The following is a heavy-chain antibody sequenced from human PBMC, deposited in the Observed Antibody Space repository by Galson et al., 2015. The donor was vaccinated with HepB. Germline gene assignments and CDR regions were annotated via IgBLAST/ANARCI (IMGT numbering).Heavy chain of an antibody. J-gene: IGHJ4*02. Sequence: SLRLSCAASGFTFSSYGMSWVRQAPGKGLEWVSAISGYGHSTYYADSVKGLFTISRDNSKNTLYLQMNSLRAEDTAVYYCAKDSDFGGKLALNYWGQGTLVTVSS. CDR1: GFTFSSYG. V-gene: IGHV3-23*01. CDR3: AKDSDFGGKLALNY. CDR2: ISGYGHST. D-gene: IGHD4-23*01.